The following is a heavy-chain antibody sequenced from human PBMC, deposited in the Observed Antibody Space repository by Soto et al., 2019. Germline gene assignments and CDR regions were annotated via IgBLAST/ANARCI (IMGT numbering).Heavy chain of an antibody. Sequence: QVQLVESGGGLVKPGGSLRLSCAASGFTFSAYYMSWIRQAPGKGLEWVSYISSSGSTIYYADSVKGRCTIPRYNAQKSLYLQMNGLRAHETAVYYWAIGLWFGEPDCYWGHGTLVNVAS. CDR1: GFTFSAYY. CDR2: ISSSGSTI. V-gene: IGHV3-11*01. J-gene: IGHJ4*01. D-gene: IGHD3-10*01. CDR3: AIGLWFGEPDCY.